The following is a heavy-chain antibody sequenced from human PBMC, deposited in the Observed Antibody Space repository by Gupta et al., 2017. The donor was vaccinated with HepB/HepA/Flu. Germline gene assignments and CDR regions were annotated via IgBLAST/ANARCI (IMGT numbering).Heavy chain of an antibody. V-gene: IGHV3-30-3*01. CDR1: GFTFSSYA. J-gene: IGHJ4*02. Sequence: QVQLVESGGGVVQPGRSLRLSCAASGFTFSSYAMHWVSPAPGKGLEWVAVISYDGSNKYYADSVKGRFTISRDNSKNTLYLQMNSLRAEDTAVYYCARSRNHYYDSSGYYPPDYWGQGTLVTVSS. D-gene: IGHD3-22*01. CDR2: ISYDGSNK. CDR3: ARSRNHYYDSSGYYPPDY.